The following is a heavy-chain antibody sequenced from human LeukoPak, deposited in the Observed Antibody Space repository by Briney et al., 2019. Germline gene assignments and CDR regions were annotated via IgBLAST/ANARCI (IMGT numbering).Heavy chain of an antibody. V-gene: IGHV3-23*01. CDR1: GFTFSAAP. J-gene: IGHJ4*02. D-gene: IGHD1-26*01. CDR2: ISGSGGRT. Sequence: GGSLRLSCAASGFTFSAAPMSWVRQAPGKGLEWVSGISGSGGRTYYADSVKGRFTISRDNSKNTLYLQMNSLRAEDTAVYYCAPGDSGTYYPYYFAYWGQGTLVTVSS. CDR3: APGDSGTYYPYYFAY.